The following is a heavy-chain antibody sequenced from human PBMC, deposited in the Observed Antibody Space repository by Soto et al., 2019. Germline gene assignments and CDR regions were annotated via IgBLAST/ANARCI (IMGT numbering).Heavy chain of an antibody. Sequence: QVQLVESGGGVVQPGRSLRLSCAASGFTFSSYAMRWVRQAPGKGLEWVAVISYDGSNKYYADSVKGRFTISRDNSKNTLYLQMNSLRAEDTAVYYCARDYEDRGPGYSDYWGQGTLVTVSS. J-gene: IGHJ4*02. CDR2: ISYDGSNK. CDR1: GFTFSSYA. CDR3: ARDYEDRGPGYSDY. V-gene: IGHV3-30-3*01. D-gene: IGHD2-15*01.